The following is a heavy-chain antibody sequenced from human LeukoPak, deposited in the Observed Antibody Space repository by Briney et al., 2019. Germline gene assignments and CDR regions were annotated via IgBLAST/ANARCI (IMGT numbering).Heavy chain of an antibody. D-gene: IGHD4-4*01. V-gene: IGHV4-4*07. CDR1: GGSFSNHY. J-gene: IGHJ4*02. Sequence: PSETLSLTCTVSGGSFSNHYWSWIRQPAGKGLEYIGRVYGNGGADYNPSLRSRVTISVATSKNQFSLKVNSMTAADTAVYYCAKGPQETASTAAFDSWGQGILVTVSS. CDR2: VYGNGGA. CDR3: AKGPQETASTAAFDS.